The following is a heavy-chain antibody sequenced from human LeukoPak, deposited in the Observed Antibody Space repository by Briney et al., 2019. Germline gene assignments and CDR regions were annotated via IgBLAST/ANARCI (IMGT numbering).Heavy chain of an antibody. Sequence: SEPLSLTSTAAGGSISCYIWDWLRHPPGERLGWLGYISPSGNPDHNPSLESRVSMSVDTSKKQISLRLSSVTAADTAVYYCTRRTRIAAGVYNIDFWGQGALVTVSS. CDR3: TRRTRIAAGVYNIDF. CDR2: ISPSGNP. V-gene: IGHV4-4*09. J-gene: IGHJ4*02. CDR1: GGSISCYI. D-gene: IGHD6-25*01.